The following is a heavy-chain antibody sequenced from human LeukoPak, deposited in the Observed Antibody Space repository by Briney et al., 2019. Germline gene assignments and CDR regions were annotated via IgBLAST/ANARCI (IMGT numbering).Heavy chain of an antibody. CDR3: AKDHYYYGSGIYFMHYFDY. CDR2: IYSGGST. V-gene: IGHV3-53*01. D-gene: IGHD3-10*01. CDR1: GFTVSSSY. J-gene: IGHJ4*02. Sequence: GGSLRLSCAASGFTVSSSYMSWVRQAPGKGLEWVSVIYSGGSTYYADSVKGRFTISRDNSKNTLYLQMNSLRAEDTAVYYCAKDHYYYGSGIYFMHYFDYWGQGTLVTVSS.